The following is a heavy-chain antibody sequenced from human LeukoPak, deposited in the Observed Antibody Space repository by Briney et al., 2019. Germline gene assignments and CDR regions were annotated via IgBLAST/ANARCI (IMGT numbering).Heavy chain of an antibody. D-gene: IGHD3-22*01. J-gene: IGHJ4*02. V-gene: IGHV4-61*01. CDR2: IYYSGST. Sequence: SETLSLTCTVSGGSVSSGSYYWSWIRQPPGKGLEWIGYIYYSGSTNYNPSLKGRVTMSVDTSKNQFSLKLSSVTAADTAIYYCARENPSGYYNRPIDYWGQGALVTVSS. CDR3: ARENPSGYYNRPIDY. CDR1: GGSVSSGSYY.